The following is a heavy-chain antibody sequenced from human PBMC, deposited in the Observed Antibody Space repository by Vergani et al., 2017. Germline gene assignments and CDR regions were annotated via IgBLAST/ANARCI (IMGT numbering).Heavy chain of an antibody. J-gene: IGHJ4*02. V-gene: IGHV3-23*01. D-gene: IGHD1-26*01. CDR2: ISGSGGST. Sequence: EVQLLESGGGLVQPGGSLRLSCAASGFTFSSYAMRWVRQAPGKGLEWVSAISGSGGSTYYADSVKGRFTISRDNSKNTLYLQMNSLRAEDTAVYYCAKDSSYRYSGSYYRYGGEGTLVTVSS. CDR1: GFTFSSYA. CDR3: AKDSSYRYSGSYYRY.